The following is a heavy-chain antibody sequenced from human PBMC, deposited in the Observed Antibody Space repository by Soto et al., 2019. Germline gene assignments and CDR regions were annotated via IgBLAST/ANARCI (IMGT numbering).Heavy chain of an antibody. J-gene: IGHJ4*02. CDR3: SRSSTLQWLAIYY. V-gene: IGHV3-23*01. D-gene: IGHD6-19*01. CDR2: ISGSGGST. CDR1: GFTFSSYA. Sequence: GGSLRLSCAASGFTFSSYAMSWVRQAPGKGLEWVSAISGSGGSTYYADSVKGRFTISRDNSKNTLYLQMNSLRAEDTAVYYCSRSSTLQWLAIYYWGQGTLVTVSS.